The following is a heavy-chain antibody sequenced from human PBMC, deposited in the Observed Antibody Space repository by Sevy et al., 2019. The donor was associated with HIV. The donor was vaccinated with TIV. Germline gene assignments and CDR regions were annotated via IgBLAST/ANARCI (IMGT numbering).Heavy chain of an antibody. Sequence: SETLSLTCTVSGGSVSSGSYYWSWIRQPPGKGLEWIGYIYYSGSTNYHPSLKSRVTISVDTSKNQFSLKLSSVTAADTAVYYCARGYENWFDPWGQGTLVTVSS. CDR2: IYYSGST. D-gene: IGHD5-12*01. CDR1: GGSVSSGSYY. V-gene: IGHV4-61*01. CDR3: ARGYENWFDP. J-gene: IGHJ5*02.